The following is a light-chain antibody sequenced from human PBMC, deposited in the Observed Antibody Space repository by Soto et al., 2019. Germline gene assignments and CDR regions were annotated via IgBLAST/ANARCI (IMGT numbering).Light chain of an antibody. J-gene: IGLJ1*01. V-gene: IGLV2-14*01. CDR1: SSDVGAYNY. Sequence: QSVLTQPASVSGSPGQSITISCTGTSSDVGAYNYVSWYQQHPGKAPKLLIFEFSSRPSGVSNRFSGSKSGSTASLTISGLQAEDEADYYCSSYADSDTLYVFGTGTKVTVL. CDR2: EFS. CDR3: SSYADSDTLYV.